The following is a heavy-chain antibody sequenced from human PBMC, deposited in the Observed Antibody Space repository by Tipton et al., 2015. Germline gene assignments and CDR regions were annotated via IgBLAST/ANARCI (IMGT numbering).Heavy chain of an antibody. CDR3: VRSGKTTATYFDS. Sequence: SLRLSCAASGFTFSTYGIHWVRQAPGKGLEWVAVIWYDGSQRYYADSVKGRFTISRDNSKNTVHLQMNSLRTDDTAVYYCVRSGKTTATYFDSWGQGTLVTVSS. CDR1: GFTFSTYG. CDR2: IWYDGSQR. J-gene: IGHJ4*02. V-gene: IGHV3-33*01. D-gene: IGHD2-15*01.